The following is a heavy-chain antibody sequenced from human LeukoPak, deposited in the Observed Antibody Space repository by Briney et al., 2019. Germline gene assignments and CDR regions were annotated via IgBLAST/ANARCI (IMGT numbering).Heavy chain of an antibody. D-gene: IGHD6-13*01. J-gene: IGHJ4*02. CDR1: GGTFSSYA. Sequence: LVKVSCKASGGTFSSYAISWVRQAPGQGLEWMGGIIPIFGTANYAQKFQGRVTITADESTSTAYMELSSLRSEDTAVYYCARDSPASIAAAGEFDYWGQGTLVTVSS. CDR3: ARDSPASIAAAGEFDY. V-gene: IGHV1-69*13. CDR2: IIPIFGTA.